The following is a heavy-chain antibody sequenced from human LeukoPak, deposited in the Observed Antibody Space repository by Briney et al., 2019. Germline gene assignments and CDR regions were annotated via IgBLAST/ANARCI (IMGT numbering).Heavy chain of an antibody. CDR1: GYMFTSYA. V-gene: IGHV1-18*01. CDR2: ISVYNGKT. J-gene: IGHJ6*03. Sequence: ASVKVSCLASGYMFTSYAIHWVREAPGQGLEWLGWISVYNGKTDYAEGLQGRVTMTTDRSTNTAFMELRSLRSDDTAIYFCARGSGSPYYYYMDVWGKGTAVTVSS. D-gene: IGHD3-10*01. CDR3: ARGSGSPYYYYMDV.